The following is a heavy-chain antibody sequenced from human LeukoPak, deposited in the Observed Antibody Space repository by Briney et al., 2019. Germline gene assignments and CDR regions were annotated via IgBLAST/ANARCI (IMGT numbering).Heavy chain of an antibody. Sequence: SETLSLTCTVSGGSVSSSSYYWGWIRQPPGKGLEWIGSIYYSGSTYYNPSLKSRVTISVDTSKNQFSLKLSSVTAADTAVYYCARSPNPTYYYGSGSYWFDPWGQGTLVTVSS. D-gene: IGHD3-10*01. J-gene: IGHJ5*02. CDR1: GGSVSSSSYY. CDR3: ARSPNPTYYYGSGSYWFDP. CDR2: IYYSGST. V-gene: IGHV4-39*01.